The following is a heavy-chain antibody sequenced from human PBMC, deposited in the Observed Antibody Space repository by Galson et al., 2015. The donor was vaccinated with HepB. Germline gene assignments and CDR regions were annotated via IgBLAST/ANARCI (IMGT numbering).Heavy chain of an antibody. J-gene: IGHJ3*02. CDR2: INPSGGST. CDR3: ARDPGDSSGWTDDAFDI. CDR1: GYTFTSYY. D-gene: IGHD6-19*01. Sequence: QSGAEVKKPGESLKISCKASGYTFTSYYMHWARQAPGQGLEWMGIINPSGGSTSYAQKFQGRVTMTRDTSTSTVYMELSSLRSEDTAVYYCARDPGDSSGWTDDAFDIWGQGTMVTVSS. V-gene: IGHV1-46*01.